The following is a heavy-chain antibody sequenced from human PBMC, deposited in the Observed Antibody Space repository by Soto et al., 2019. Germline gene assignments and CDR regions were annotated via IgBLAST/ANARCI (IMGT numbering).Heavy chain of an antibody. CDR3: ARGGPYMIVVALDY. V-gene: IGHV3-33*01. J-gene: IGHJ4*02. Sequence: GGSLRLSCAASGFTFSSYGMHWVRQAPGKGLEWVAVIWYDGSNKYYADSVKGRFTISRDNSKNTLYLQMNSLRAEDTAVYYCARGGPYMIVVALDYWGQGTLVTVSS. CDR2: IWYDGSNK. D-gene: IGHD3-22*01. CDR1: GFTFSSYG.